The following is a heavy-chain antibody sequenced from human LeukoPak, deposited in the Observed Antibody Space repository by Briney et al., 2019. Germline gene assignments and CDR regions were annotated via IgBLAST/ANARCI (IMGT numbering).Heavy chain of an antibody. Sequence: GESLKISCKGSGYSFTNYWIGWVRQMPGKGLEWMGIIYPDDSDTTYSPSFQGQVTISADKSISTAYLQWSSLKASDTAMYYCARVNHYGSGKGWFDPWGQGTLVTVSS. D-gene: IGHD3-10*01. CDR2: IYPDDSDT. V-gene: IGHV5-51*01. CDR3: ARVNHYGSGKGWFDP. CDR1: GYSFTNYW. J-gene: IGHJ5*02.